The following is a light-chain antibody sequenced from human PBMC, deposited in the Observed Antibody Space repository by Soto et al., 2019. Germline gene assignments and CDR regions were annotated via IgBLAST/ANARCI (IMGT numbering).Light chain of an antibody. Sequence: EIVLTQSPGTLSLSPGERATLSCRASQSVSSSYLAWYQQNPGQAPRLLIYGVSSRATGIPDRFSGSGSGTDFTLTISRLEPEDFAVYYCQQYESSFRTFGQGTRLEIK. V-gene: IGKV3-20*01. J-gene: IGKJ5*01. CDR2: GVS. CDR3: QQYESSFRT. CDR1: QSVSSSY.